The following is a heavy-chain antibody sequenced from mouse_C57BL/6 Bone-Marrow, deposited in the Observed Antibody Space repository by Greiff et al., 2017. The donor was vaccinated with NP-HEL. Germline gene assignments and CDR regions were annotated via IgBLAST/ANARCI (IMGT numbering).Heavy chain of an antibody. D-gene: IGHD1-1*01. CDR1: GFTFSDYY. CDR2: ISNGCGSS. Sequence: DVMLVASGGGLVQPGGSLKLSCAASGFTFSDYYMYWVRQTPEKRLEWVAYISNGCGSSYYPDTVKGRFTISRDNAKSTLYLKMIRLKSEDTAMYYCARHGSRGFYAIDYWGQGTSVTVSS. V-gene: IGHV5-12*01. J-gene: IGHJ4*01. CDR3: ARHGSRGFYAIDY.